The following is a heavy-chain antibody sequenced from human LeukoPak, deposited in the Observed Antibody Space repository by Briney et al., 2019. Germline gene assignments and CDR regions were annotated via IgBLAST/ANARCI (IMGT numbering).Heavy chain of an antibody. CDR1: GGSISSGDYY. V-gene: IGHV4-30-4*01. Sequence: SETLSLTCTVSGGSISSGDYYWSWIRQPPGTGLEWIGYIYYSGSTNYNPSLKSRVTISVDTSKNQFSLKLSSVTAADTAVYYCARHLVAYAFDIWGQGTMVTVSS. D-gene: IGHD5-12*01. CDR3: ARHLVAYAFDI. J-gene: IGHJ3*02. CDR2: IYYSGST.